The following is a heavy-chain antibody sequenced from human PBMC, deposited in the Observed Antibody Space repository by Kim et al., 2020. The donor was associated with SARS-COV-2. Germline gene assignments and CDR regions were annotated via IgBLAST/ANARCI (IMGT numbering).Heavy chain of an antibody. CDR3: ARERDYGGNSADFDY. J-gene: IGHJ4*02. V-gene: IGHV6-1*01. D-gene: IGHD4-17*01. CDR2: TYYRSKWSN. Sequence: SQTLSLTCAISGDSVSSNSAAWNWIRQSPSRGLEWLGRTYYRSKWSNDYAVSVRSRITINPDTSKYQFSLQLNSVTPEDTAVYYCARERDYGGNSADFDYWGQGTLVTVSS. CDR1: GDSVSSNSAA.